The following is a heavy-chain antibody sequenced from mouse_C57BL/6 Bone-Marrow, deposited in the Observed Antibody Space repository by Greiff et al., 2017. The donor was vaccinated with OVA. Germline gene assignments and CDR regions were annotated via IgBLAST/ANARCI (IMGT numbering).Heavy chain of an antibody. CDR2: INPTNSGT. CDR1: GYTFTDYN. CDR3: AREREYDGSYYWYFDV. J-gene: IGHJ1*03. Sequence: EVQLQQSGPELVKPGASVKIPCKASGYTFTDYNMDWVKQSHGKSLEWIGDINPTNSGTIYKQKFKGKATLTVDKSSSTAYMELRSLTSEDTAFYYCAREREYDGSYYWYFDVWGTGTTVTVSS. D-gene: IGHD2-14*01. V-gene: IGHV1-18*01.